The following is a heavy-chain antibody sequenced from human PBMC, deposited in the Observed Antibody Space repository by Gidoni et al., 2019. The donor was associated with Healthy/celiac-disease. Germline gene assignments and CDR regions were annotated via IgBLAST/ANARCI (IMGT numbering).Heavy chain of an antibody. CDR2: IIPIFGTA. Sequence: QVQLVQSGAEVKKPGSSVKVSCKASGGTFSSYAISWVRQAPGQGLEWMGGIIPIFGTANYAQKFQGRVTITADKSTSTAYMELSSLRSEDTAVYYCASCRTAMVTNAFDIWGQGTMVTVSS. J-gene: IGHJ3*02. CDR1: GGTFSSYA. V-gene: IGHV1-69*06. D-gene: IGHD5-18*01. CDR3: ASCRTAMVTNAFDI.